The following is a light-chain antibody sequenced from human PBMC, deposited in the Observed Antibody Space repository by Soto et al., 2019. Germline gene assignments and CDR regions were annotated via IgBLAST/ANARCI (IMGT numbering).Light chain of an antibody. J-gene: IGLJ1*01. CDR3: SEWDDSLNGLYV. Sequence: QSVLTQPPSASGTPGQTVTISCSGTSCNIGSNTLNWYQQLPGTTPTLLIHSNNQQPSAVPDGFSCSKTGTSASLAIGGGPSEDAADYYCSEWDDSLNGLYVFGTGTKVTVL. CDR1: SCNIGSNT. V-gene: IGLV1-44*01. CDR2: SNN.